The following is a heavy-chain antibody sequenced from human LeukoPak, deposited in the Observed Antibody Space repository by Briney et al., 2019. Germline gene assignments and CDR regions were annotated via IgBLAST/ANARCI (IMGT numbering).Heavy chain of an antibody. CDR2: IYYSGRT. Sequence: PSETLSLTCTVSGGSISPYYWSWIRLPPGKGLEWVGYIYYSGRTNYNPSLTSRVTISVDTSKNQFSLKLSSVTAADTAVYYCARIVVVTAIGFDPWGQGTLVTVSS. CDR3: ARIVVVTAIGFDP. J-gene: IGHJ5*02. V-gene: IGHV4-59*08. D-gene: IGHD2-21*02. CDR1: GGSISPYY.